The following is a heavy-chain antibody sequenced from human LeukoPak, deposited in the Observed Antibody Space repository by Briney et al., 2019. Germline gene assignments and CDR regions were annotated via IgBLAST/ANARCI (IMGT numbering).Heavy chain of an antibody. CDR2: INPSGGST. J-gene: IGHJ4*02. CDR3: ATSMIVVVKLDY. CDR1: GYTSTSYY. V-gene: IGHV1-46*01. Sequence: GASVKVSCKASGYTSTSYYMHWVRQAPGQGLEWMGIINPSGGSTSYAQKFQGRVTMTRDTSTSTVYMELSSLRSEDTAVYYCATSMIVVVKLDYWGQGTLVTVSS. D-gene: IGHD3-22*01.